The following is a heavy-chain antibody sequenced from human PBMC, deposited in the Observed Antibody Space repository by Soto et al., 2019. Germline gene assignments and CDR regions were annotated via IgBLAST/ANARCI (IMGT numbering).Heavy chain of an antibody. CDR3: ASLYSSSQARPTYYYYYGMDV. Sequence: SETLSLTCAVYGGSFSGYYWGWIRQPPGKGLEWIGEINHSGSTNYNPSLKSRVTISVDTSKNQFSLKLSSVTAADTAVYYCASLYSSSQARPTYYYYYGMDVWGQGTTVTVSS. J-gene: IGHJ6*02. CDR2: INHSGST. CDR1: GGSFSGYY. V-gene: IGHV4-34*01. D-gene: IGHD6-6*01.